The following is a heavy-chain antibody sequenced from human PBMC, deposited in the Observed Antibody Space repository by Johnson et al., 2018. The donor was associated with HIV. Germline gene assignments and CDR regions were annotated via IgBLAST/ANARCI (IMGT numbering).Heavy chain of an antibody. CDR2: IKQDGSEK. CDR3: ARANGQLGGAFDI. Sequence: GKGLEWVANIKQDGSEKYYVDSVKGRFTISRDNAKNSLYLQMNSLRAEDTAVYYCARANGQLGGAFDIWGQGTMVTVSS. V-gene: IGHV3-7*05. D-gene: IGHD6-6*01. J-gene: IGHJ3*02.